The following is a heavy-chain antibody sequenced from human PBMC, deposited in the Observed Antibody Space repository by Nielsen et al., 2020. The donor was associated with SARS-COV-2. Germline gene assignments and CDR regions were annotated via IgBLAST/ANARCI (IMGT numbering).Heavy chain of an antibody. CDR2: MYSGGRTT. V-gene: IGHV3-23*03. Sequence: GGSLRLSCAASGFTFSSNAMSWVRQAPGKGLEWHSIMYSGGRTTHYADSVKGRFTISRGDSENTLYLQMNSLRVEDTAVYYCAKDLRDSSGLSFDFWGQGTLVTVSS. CDR3: AKDLRDSSGLSFDF. CDR1: GFTFSSNA. D-gene: IGHD5-18*01. J-gene: IGHJ4*02.